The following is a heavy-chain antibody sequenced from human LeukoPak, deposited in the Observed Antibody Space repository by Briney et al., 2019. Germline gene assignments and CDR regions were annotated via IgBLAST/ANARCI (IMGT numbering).Heavy chain of an antibody. CDR1: GGSVSSGSYY. CDR2: IYYSGST. Sequence: PSETLSLTCTVSGGSVSSGSYYWSWIRQPPGKGLEWIVYIYYSGSTNYNPSLKSRVTISVDTFKKQFSMKLRSVTAADTAVYYCARGTPAGYCSGGSCYSIDYWGQGTLVTVSS. V-gene: IGHV4-61*01. J-gene: IGHJ4*02. CDR3: ARGTPAGYCSGGSCYSIDY. D-gene: IGHD2-15*01.